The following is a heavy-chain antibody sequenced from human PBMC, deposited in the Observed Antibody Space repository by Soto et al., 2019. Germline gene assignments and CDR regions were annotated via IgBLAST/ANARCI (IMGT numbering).Heavy chain of an antibody. CDR3: ARQWHDCGAY. CDR2: IYYSGST. D-gene: IGHD4-17*01. CDR1: GGSIGSSSYY. J-gene: IGHJ4*02. Sequence: SKNLSITCTVYGGSIGSSSYYWGGIRQPPGKGLEWIGSIYYSGSTYYNPSLKSRVTISVDTSKNQFSLKLSSGTAADTAVYYCARQWHDCGAYRGQRTPVTVSA. V-gene: IGHV4-39*01.